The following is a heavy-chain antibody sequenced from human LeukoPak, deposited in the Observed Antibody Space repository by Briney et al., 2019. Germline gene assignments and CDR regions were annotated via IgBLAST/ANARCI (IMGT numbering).Heavy chain of an antibody. CDR1: GYTLTELS. D-gene: IGHD3-10*01. V-gene: IGHV1-24*01. Sequence: ASVKVSCKVSGYTLTELSMHWVRQAPGKGLEWMGGFDPEDGETIYAQKFQGRVTMTEDTSTDTAYMELSSLRSEDTAVYYCATWSPMVRGVGAFDIWGQGTMVTVSS. CDR3: ATWSPMVRGVGAFDI. CDR2: FDPEDGET. J-gene: IGHJ3*02.